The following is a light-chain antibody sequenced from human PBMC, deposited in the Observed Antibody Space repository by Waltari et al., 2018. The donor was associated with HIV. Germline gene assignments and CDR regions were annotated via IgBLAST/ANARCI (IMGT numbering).Light chain of an antibody. CDR3: QSYDSSLSGWV. J-gene: IGLJ3*02. CDR1: SSNIGAGYD. Sequence: QSVLTQPPSVSGAPGQRVTISCTGRSSNIGAGYDVHWYQQLPGTAPKLLIFGNHNRPSGVPDRFSGSKSGTSASLAITGLQAEDEADYYCQSYDSSLSGWVFGGGTKLTVL. CDR2: GNH. V-gene: IGLV1-40*01.